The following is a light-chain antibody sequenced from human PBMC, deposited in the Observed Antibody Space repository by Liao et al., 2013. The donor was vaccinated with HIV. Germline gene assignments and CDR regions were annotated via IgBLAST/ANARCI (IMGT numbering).Light chain of an antibody. Sequence: SYELTQPPSVSVSPGQTARITCSGDAMSKQYVYWYQQRPGQAPVLLIYYDSDRPSGIPERFSGSNSGNTATLTISGVESGDEADFYCQVWDTSSADEVFGGGTKLTVL. CDR3: QVWDTSSADEV. J-gene: IGLJ3*02. CDR1: AMSKQY. CDR2: YDS. V-gene: IGLV3-21*02.